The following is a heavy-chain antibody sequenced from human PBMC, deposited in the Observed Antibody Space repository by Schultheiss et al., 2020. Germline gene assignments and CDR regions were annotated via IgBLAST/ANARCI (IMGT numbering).Heavy chain of an antibody. J-gene: IGHJ4*02. Sequence: GESLKISCAASGFTFSSYSMNWVRQAPGKGLEWVSSISSSSSYIYYADSVKGRFTISRDNAKNSLYLQMNSLRAEDTAVYYCARVSWLVRWDYWGQGTLVTVSS. V-gene: IGHV3-21*01. CDR3: ARVSWLVRWDY. D-gene: IGHD6-19*01. CDR1: GFTFSSYS. CDR2: ISSSSSYI.